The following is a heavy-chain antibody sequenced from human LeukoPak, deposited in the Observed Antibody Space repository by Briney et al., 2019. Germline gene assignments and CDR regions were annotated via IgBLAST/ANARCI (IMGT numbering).Heavy chain of an antibody. J-gene: IGHJ4*02. CDR3: ARESSVGAHKAFDY. CDR2: ISSSGYTI. CDR1: GFTFSSYE. Sequence: PGGSLRLSCAASGFTFSSYEMNWVRQAPGKGLEWVSYISSSGYTIHYADSVKGRFTISRDNTKNSLYLQMNSLRAEDTAVYYCARESSVGAHKAFDYWGQGTLVTVSS. V-gene: IGHV3-48*03. D-gene: IGHD1-26*01.